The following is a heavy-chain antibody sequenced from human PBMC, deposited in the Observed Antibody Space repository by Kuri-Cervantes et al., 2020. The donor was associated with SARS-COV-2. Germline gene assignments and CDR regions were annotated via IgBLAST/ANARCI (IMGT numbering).Heavy chain of an antibody. D-gene: IGHD2-15*01. CDR1: GHSFTSYW. CDR2: IDPSDSYT. CDR3: ARHRAPATHNWFDP. V-gene: IGHV5-10-1*01. Sequence: GGSLRLSCKVSGHSFTSYWISWVRQMPGKGLEWMGRIDPSDSYTNYSPSFQGHVTISADKSISTAYLQWSSLKASDTAMYYCARHRAPATHNWFDPWGQGTLVTVSS. J-gene: IGHJ5*02.